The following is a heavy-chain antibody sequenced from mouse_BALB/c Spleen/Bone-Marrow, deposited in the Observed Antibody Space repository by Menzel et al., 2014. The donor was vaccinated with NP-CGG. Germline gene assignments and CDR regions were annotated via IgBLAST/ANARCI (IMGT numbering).Heavy chain of an antibody. CDR1: GFTFSSYI. CDR2: ISNGGGST. D-gene: IGHD2-1*01. CDR3: ARQGVYYGKTYYAMDY. Sequence: EVKLEESGGGLVQPGGSLKISCAASGFTFSSYIMSWVRQTPEKRLEWVAYISNGGGSTYYPDTVKGRFTISRDNAKNTLYLQMISLKSEDTAMYYCARQGVYYGKTYYAMDYWGQGASVTVSS. J-gene: IGHJ4*01. V-gene: IGHV5-12-2*01.